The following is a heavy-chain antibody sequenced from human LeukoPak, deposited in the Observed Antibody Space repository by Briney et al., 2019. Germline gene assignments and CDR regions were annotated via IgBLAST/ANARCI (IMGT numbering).Heavy chain of an antibody. V-gene: IGHV4-61*08. Sequence: SETLSLTCTVSGGSISSGDSYWSWIRQPPGKGLEWIGYIYYSGSTNYNPSLKSRVTISVDTSKSQFSLKLSSVTAADTAVYYCARAPPPIGLYSSSWRAYYYYGMDVWGQGTTVTVSS. CDR1: GGSISSGDSY. CDR2: IYYSGST. CDR3: ARAPPPIGLYSSSWRAYYYYGMDV. J-gene: IGHJ6*02. D-gene: IGHD6-13*01.